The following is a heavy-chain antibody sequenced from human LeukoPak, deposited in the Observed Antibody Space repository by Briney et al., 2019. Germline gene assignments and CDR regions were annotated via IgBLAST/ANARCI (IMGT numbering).Heavy chain of an antibody. V-gene: IGHV1-18*01. Sequence: ASVKVSRKASGYTFTSYGISWVQQAPGQGLEWMGWISAYNGNTNYAQKLQGRVTMTTDTSTSTAYMELRSLRSDDTAVYYCARDPDRLGSQYWGQGTLVTVSS. D-gene: IGHD3-10*02. CDR2: ISAYNGNT. CDR3: ARDPDRLGSQY. J-gene: IGHJ4*02. CDR1: GYTFTSYG.